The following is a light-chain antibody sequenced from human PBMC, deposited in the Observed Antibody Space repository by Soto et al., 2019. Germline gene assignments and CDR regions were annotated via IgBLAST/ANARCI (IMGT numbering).Light chain of an antibody. V-gene: IGKV3-20*01. Sequence: EIVLTQSPGTLSLSPGERATLSCRASQSVSSSSLAWYQQKTGQAPRLLIYGASSRATGIPDRFSGSESGTDFTLTISRLEPEDFAVYYCQQYGSSPLTFGGGTKVEIK. J-gene: IGKJ4*01. CDR3: QQYGSSPLT. CDR2: GAS. CDR1: QSVSSSS.